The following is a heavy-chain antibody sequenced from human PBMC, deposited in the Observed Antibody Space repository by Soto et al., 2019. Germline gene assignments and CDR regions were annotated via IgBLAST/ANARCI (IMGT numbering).Heavy chain of an antibody. D-gene: IGHD5-12*01. Sequence: PGGSLRLSGAASGFTFSSYAMSWVRQAPGKGLEWVSAISGSGGSTYYADSVKGRFTISRDNSKNTLYLQMNSLRAEDTAVYYCAKDPREATKPTEYYFDYWGQGTLVTVSS. V-gene: IGHV3-23*01. CDR3: AKDPREATKPTEYYFDY. J-gene: IGHJ4*02. CDR2: ISGSGGST. CDR1: GFTFSSYA.